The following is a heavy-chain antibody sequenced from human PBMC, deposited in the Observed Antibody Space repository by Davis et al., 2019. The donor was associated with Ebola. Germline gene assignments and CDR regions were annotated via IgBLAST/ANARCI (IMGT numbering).Heavy chain of an antibody. CDR2: INPNSGGT. CDR1: GYTFTGYY. J-gene: IGHJ4*02. CDR3: ARGRYPTSSLDY. V-gene: IGHV1-2*06. Sequence: ASVKVSCKASGYTFTGYYMHWVRQAPGQGLEWMGRINPNSGGTNYAQKFQGRVTMTRDTSISTAYMELSSLRSDDTAVYYCARGRYPTSSLDYWGQGTLVTVSS. D-gene: IGHD6-6*01.